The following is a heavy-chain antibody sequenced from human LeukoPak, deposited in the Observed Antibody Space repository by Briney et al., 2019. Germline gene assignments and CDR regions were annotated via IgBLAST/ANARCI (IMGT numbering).Heavy chain of an antibody. V-gene: IGHV5-10-1*01. CDR2: INPSDSYT. CDR1: GYSFTKHW. D-gene: IGHD2-15*01. J-gene: IGHJ4*02. CDR3: ARLSGCSGGSCSFDY. Sequence: KDGESLKISCEGSGYSFTKHWISWVRQMPGKSLEWMGRINPSDSYTDYSPSCQGHVTISADKSISIAYLQWSSLKASDTAMYYCARLSGCSGGSCSFDYWGQGTLVTVSS.